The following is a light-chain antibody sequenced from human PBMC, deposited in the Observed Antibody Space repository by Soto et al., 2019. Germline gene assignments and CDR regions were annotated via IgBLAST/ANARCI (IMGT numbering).Light chain of an antibody. V-gene: IGKV3-15*01. J-gene: IGKJ3*01. CDR3: QEYTDWPLFT. Sequence: EIVMTQSPATLSVSPGDTAILSCRASQSVSTNLAWYQQKPGQAPRLLIYGASARATDIPARFTGSGSATEFTLTIISLQSEDFTVYYCQEYTDWPLFTFGPGTRVDFK. CDR2: GAS. CDR1: QSVSTN.